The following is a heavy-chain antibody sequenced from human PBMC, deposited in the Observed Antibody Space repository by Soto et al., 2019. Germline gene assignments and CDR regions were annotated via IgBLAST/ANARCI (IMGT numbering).Heavy chain of an antibody. CDR2: INHSGST. CDR3: GRGRVTTVTNWYFDL. V-gene: IGHV4-34*01. Sequence: SETLSLTCAVYGGSFSGYYWSWIRQPPGKGLEWIGEINHSGSTNYNPSLKSRVTISVDTSKNQFSLKLSSVTAADTAVYYCGRGRVTTVTNWYFDLWGRGTLVTVSS. J-gene: IGHJ2*01. CDR1: GGSFSGYY. D-gene: IGHD4-17*01.